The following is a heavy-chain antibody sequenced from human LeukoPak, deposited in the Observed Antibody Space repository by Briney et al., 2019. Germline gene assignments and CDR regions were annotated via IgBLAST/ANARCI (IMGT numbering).Heavy chain of an antibody. CDR1: GYTFTSYD. CDR3: ARFMVRGVIITRYYYYYMDV. Sequence: ASVKVSCKASGYTFTSYDINWVRQATGQGLGWMGWMNPNSGNTGYAQKFQGRVTMTRNTSISTAYMELSSLRSEDTAVYYCARFMVRGVIITRYYYYYMDVWGKGTTVTVSS. V-gene: IGHV1-8*01. J-gene: IGHJ6*03. CDR2: MNPNSGNT. D-gene: IGHD3-10*01.